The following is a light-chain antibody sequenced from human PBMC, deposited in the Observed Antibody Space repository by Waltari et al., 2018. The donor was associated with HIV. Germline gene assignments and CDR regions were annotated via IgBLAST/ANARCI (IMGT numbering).Light chain of an antibody. Sequence: EVVLTQSPGTLSLSPGDRATLSCRASQTVSSSYLAWYQQKPGQGPRLLISGTSSRATGSPDRVSGSGSGTDFTLTISRLEPEDFAVYYCQHFGTSRWTFGPGTKVEIK. J-gene: IGKJ1*01. CDR2: GTS. CDR1: QTVSSSY. CDR3: QHFGTSRWT. V-gene: IGKV3-20*01.